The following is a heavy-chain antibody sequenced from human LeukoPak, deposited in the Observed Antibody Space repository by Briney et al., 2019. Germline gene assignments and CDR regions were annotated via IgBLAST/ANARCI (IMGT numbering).Heavy chain of an antibody. CDR2: IHHGGNT. CDR1: GYSVSSSSY. Sequence: SETLSLTCIVSGYSVSSSSYWAWIRQSPGKGLEWIGSIHHGGNTYYNPSLMSRVSMSIDTSKNQCSLNLSSVTAADTAIFCCARWLGNGFDMWGQGTMVTVSS. CDR3: ARWLGNGFDM. J-gene: IGHJ3*02. D-gene: IGHD6-19*01. V-gene: IGHV4-38-2*02.